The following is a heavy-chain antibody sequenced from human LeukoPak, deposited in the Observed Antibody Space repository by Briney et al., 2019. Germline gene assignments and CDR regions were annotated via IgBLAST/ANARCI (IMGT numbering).Heavy chain of an antibody. D-gene: IGHD5-18*01. CDR2: IYSGGST. V-gene: IGHV3-53*01. CDR1: GFTFSSYG. Sequence: GGSLRLSCAASGFTFSSYGMHWVRQAPGKGLEWVAVIYSGGSTYYADSVKGRFTISRDNSKNTLYLQMNSLRAEDTAVYYCARGGNGYDYWGQGTLVTVSS. CDR3: ARGGNGYDY. J-gene: IGHJ4*02.